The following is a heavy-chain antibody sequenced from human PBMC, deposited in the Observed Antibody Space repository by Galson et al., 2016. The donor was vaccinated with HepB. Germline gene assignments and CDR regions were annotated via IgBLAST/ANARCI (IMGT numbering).Heavy chain of an antibody. V-gene: IGHV1-69*13. CDR2: IIPIFGTP. D-gene: IGHD1-1*01. CDR3: ASVEWDTQSSGLAV. CDR1: GGTFRNYF. J-gene: IGHJ6*02. Sequence: SVKVSCKASGGTFRNYFISWVRQAPGQGLEWMGGIIPIFGTPTYAQKFQGRVAITADELTSTANMELRSLRSEDTAVFYCASVEWDTQSSGLAVWGQGTTVTVSS.